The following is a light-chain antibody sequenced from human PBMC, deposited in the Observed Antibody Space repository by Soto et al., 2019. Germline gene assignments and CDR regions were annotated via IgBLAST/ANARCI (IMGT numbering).Light chain of an antibody. CDR2: EVF. J-gene: IGLJ1*01. CDR1: SSDVGNYNY. Sequence: QSVLTQPPSASGSPGQSVTISCTGTSSDVGNYNYVSWYQQHPGKAPKLMIYEVFKRPSGVPDRFSGSKSGNTASLTVSGLQAEDKADYYCSSYAGSNNYVFVTGTKVTVL. CDR3: SSYAGSNNYV. V-gene: IGLV2-8*01.